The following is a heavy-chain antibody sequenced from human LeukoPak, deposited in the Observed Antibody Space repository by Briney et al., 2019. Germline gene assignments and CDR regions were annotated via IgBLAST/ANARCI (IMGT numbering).Heavy chain of an antibody. J-gene: IGHJ4*02. CDR2: ISYDGSNK. V-gene: IGHV3-30*04. CDR1: GFTFSSYS. CDR3: ARSLGYCSSTSCPPGY. D-gene: IGHD2-2*01. Sequence: PGRSLRLSCAASGFTFSSYSMHWVSQAPSKGLEWEAVISYDGSNKYYADSVKGRFTISRDNSKNTLYLQMNSLRAEDTAVYYCARSLGYCSSTSCPPGYWGQGTLVTVSS.